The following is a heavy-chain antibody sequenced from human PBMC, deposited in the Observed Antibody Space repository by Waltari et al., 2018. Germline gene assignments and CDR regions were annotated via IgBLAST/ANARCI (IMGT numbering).Heavy chain of an antibody. CDR3: ARHSTHGSDYYYGMDV. CDR2: IYYSGST. D-gene: IGHD6-13*01. CDR1: GGSISSSSYY. J-gene: IGHJ6*02. V-gene: IGHV4-39*01. Sequence: QLQLQESGPGLVKPSETLSLTCTVSGGSISSSSYYWGWIRQPPGKGLEWIGSIYYSGSTYYNPSLKSRVTISVDTSKNQFSLKLSSVTAADTAVYYCARHSTHGSDYYYGMDVWGQGTTVTVSS.